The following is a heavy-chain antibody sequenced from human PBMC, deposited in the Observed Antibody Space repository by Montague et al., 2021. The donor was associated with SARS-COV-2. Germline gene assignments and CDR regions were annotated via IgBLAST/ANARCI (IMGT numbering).Heavy chain of an antibody. CDR2: ISYDGSNK. J-gene: IGHJ3*02. CDR3: ASGGIVGATWGAFDI. Sequence: SLRLSWAASGFTFSSYAMHWVRRAPGKGLEWVAVISYDGSNKYYADSVKGRFTISRDNSKNTLYLQMNSLRAEDTAVYYCASGGIVGATWGAFDIWGQGTMVTVSS. CDR1: GFTFSSYA. D-gene: IGHD1-26*01. V-gene: IGHV3-30*04.